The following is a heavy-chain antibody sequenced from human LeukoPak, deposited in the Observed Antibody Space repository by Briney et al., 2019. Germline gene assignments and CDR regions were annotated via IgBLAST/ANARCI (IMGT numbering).Heavy chain of an antibody. J-gene: IGHJ4*02. D-gene: IGHD5-12*01. CDR1: GYTFTSYD. Sequence: GASVKVSCKASGYTFTSYDINWVRQATGQGLEWMGWMNPNSGNTGYAQKFQGRVTMTRNTSISTAYMELSSLRSEDTAVYYCARALIAEYSGYDGGFGYWGQGTLVTVSS. V-gene: IGHV1-8*01. CDR3: ARALIAEYSGYDGGFGY. CDR2: MNPNSGNT.